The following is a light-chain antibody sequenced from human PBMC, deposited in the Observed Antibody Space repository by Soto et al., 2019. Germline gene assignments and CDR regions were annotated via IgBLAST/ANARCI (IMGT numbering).Light chain of an antibody. Sequence: QPVLTQSPSASASLGASVKLTCTLSSGHSSYAIAWHQQQPEKGPRYLMKLNSDGSHSKGDGIPDRFSGSSSGAERYLTISSLQSEDEADYCCQTWGSGIRVVFGGGTKLTVL. V-gene: IGLV4-69*01. CDR3: QTWGSGIRVV. J-gene: IGLJ2*01. CDR1: SGHSSYA. CDR2: LNSDGSH.